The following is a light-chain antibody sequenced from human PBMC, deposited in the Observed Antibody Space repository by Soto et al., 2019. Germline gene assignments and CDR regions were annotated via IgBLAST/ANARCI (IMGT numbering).Light chain of an antibody. J-gene: IGLJ3*02. CDR1: SSDVGGYNY. V-gene: IGLV2-14*01. CDR2: EVS. Sequence: QSALTQPASVSGSPGQSITISCTGTSSDVGGYNYVSWYQQHPGKAPKLMIYEVSNRPSGVSNRFSGSKSGNTASLTISGLQADDEADYYCSSYTSSSTRVFGGRTKLTFL. CDR3: SSYTSSSTRV.